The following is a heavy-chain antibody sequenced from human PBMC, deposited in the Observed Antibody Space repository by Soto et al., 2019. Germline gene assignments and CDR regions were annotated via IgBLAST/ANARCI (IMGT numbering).Heavy chain of an antibody. CDR2: IWYDGSNK. V-gene: IGHV3-33*01. D-gene: IGHD6-6*01. CDR3: ARDRAVIAARPGSAIDY. CDR1: GFTFSSYG. J-gene: IGHJ4*02. Sequence: RRWGSLRLSCAASGFTFSSYGMHWVRQAPGKGLEWVAVIWYDGSNKYYADSVKGRFTISRDNSKNTLYLQMNSLRAEDTAVYYCARDRAVIAARPGSAIDYWGQGTLVTVSS.